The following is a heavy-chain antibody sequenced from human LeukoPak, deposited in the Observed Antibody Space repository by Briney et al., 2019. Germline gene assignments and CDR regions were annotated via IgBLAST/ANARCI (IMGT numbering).Heavy chain of an antibody. CDR3: ARRYYDFGSGIGYFDY. CDR2: MSYSGST. V-gene: IGHV4-39*01. J-gene: IGHJ4*02. D-gene: IGHD3-3*01. Sequence: PSETLSLTCTVSGGSISSSSYYWGWIRQPPGKGLEWIGSMSYSGSTYYNPSLKSRVTIAVDTSKTQFSLKLSSVTAADTAVYYCARRYYDFGSGIGYFDYWGQGTLVTVSS. CDR1: GGSISSSSYY.